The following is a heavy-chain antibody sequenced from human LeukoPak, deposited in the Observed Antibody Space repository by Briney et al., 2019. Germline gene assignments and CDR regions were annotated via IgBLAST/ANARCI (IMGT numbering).Heavy chain of an antibody. D-gene: IGHD3-3*01. CDR1: GSTFSSYS. Sequence: GGSLRLSCAASGSTFSSYSMNWVRQAPGKGLEWVSSISSSSSYIYYADSVKGRFTISRDNAKNSLYLQLNSLRAEDTALYYCARDGITIFGVVIHAEYFQHWGQGTLVTVSS. CDR2: ISSSSSYI. CDR3: ARDGITIFGVVIHAEYFQH. J-gene: IGHJ1*01. V-gene: IGHV3-21*01.